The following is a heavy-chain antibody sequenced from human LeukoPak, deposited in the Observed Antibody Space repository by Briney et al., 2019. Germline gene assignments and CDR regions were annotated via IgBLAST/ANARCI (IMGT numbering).Heavy chain of an antibody. J-gene: IGHJ4*02. Sequence: ASVKVSCKASGSTFTGYNIQGVRQAPGQGREWMGWINPNRSGTNYAQKFQGRVTMTRDTSISTAYMGLSTLRSDDTAVYYCARINTFFGVINNDYWGQGTLVTVSS. CDR2: INPNRSGT. CDR1: GSTFTGYN. V-gene: IGHV1-2*02. CDR3: ARINTFFGVINNDY. D-gene: IGHD3-3*01.